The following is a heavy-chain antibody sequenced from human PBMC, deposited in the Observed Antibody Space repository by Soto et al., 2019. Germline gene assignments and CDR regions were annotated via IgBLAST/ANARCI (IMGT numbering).Heavy chain of an antibody. CDR2: IKWDASEK. D-gene: IGHD6-13*01. V-gene: IGHV3-7*03. CDR3: AKDRILYSSSWSDY. J-gene: IGHJ4*02. Sequence: GGSLRLSCAASGFTFGSYWMSWVRQAPGRGLEWLATIKWDASEKKYVDSVKGRFTISRDNSKNTLYLQMNSLRAGDTAVYYCAKDRILYSSSWSDYWGQGTLVTVSS. CDR1: GFTFGSYW.